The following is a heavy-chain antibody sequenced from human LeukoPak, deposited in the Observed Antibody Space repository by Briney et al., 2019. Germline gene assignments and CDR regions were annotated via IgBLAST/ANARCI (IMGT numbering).Heavy chain of an antibody. V-gene: IGHV4-59*01. CDR2: IYYSGST. J-gene: IGHJ3*02. CDR1: GGSISSYY. D-gene: IGHD3-22*01. Sequence: PSETLSPTCTVSGGSISSYYWSWIRQPPGKGLEWIGYIYYSGSTNYNPSLKSRVTISVDTSKNQFSLKLSSVTAADTAVYYCARAVKMHYYDSSGYYGDAFDIWGQGTMVTVSS. CDR3: ARAVKMHYYDSSGYYGDAFDI.